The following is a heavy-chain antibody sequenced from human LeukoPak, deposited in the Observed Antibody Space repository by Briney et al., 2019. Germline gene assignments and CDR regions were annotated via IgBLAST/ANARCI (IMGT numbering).Heavy chain of an antibody. Sequence: PGGSLRLSCAASGFTFYTYAMTWVRQAPGKGLEWVSTIIGSGGNTFYADSVKGRFTISRDNSKNTLSLQLTNLRAEDTGIYFCARDGGHPLTSYYRAYWGQGTLVTVSS. J-gene: IGHJ4*02. V-gene: IGHV3-23*01. CDR1: GFTFYTYA. CDR2: IIGSGGNT. D-gene: IGHD4-11*01. CDR3: ARDGGHPLTSYYRAY.